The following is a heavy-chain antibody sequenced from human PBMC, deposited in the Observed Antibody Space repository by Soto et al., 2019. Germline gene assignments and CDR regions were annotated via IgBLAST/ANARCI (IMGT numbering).Heavy chain of an antibody. CDR1: GGSISSGGYY. Sequence: SETLSLTCTVSGGSISSGGYYWSWIRQHPGKGLEWIGYIYYSGSTYYNPSLKSRVTISVDTSKNQFSLKLSSVTAADTAVYYCARDRSSSSWYDWFDPWGQGTLVTVSS. V-gene: IGHV4-31*03. CDR3: ARDRSSSSWYDWFDP. CDR2: IYYSGST. D-gene: IGHD6-13*01. J-gene: IGHJ5*02.